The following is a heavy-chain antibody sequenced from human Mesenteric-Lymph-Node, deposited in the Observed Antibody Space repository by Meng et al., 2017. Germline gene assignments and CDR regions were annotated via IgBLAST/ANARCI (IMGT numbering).Heavy chain of an antibody. Sequence: SVKVSCKASGGTFSSYTISWVRQAPGQGLEWMGGIIPIFGTANYAQKFQGRVTITADKSTSTAYVELSSLRSEDTAVYYCARRDGSYYDYGGQGTLVTVSS. CDR3: ARRDGSYYDY. CDR1: GGTFSSYT. J-gene: IGHJ4*02. D-gene: IGHD1-26*01. CDR2: IIPIFGTA. V-gene: IGHV1-69*06.